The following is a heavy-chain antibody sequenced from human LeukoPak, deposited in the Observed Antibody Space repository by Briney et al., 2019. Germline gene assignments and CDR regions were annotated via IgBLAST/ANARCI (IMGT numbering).Heavy chain of an antibody. Sequence: GASLRLSCAASGFTFSSYAMSWVRQAPGKGLEWVSAISGSGGSTYYADSVKGRFTISRDNSKNTLYLQMNSLRAEDTAVYYCARVSTDYDFWSGYYKGNWFDPWGQGTLVTVSS. D-gene: IGHD3-3*01. V-gene: IGHV3-23*01. J-gene: IGHJ5*02. CDR1: GFTFSSYA. CDR3: ARVSTDYDFWSGYYKGNWFDP. CDR2: ISGSGGST.